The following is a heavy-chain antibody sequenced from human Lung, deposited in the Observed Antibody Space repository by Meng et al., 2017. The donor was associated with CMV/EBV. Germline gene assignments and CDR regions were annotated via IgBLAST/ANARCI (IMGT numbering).Heavy chain of an antibody. CDR2: IFSNDDK. CDR1: GFSLSNARMG. D-gene: IGHD3-16*01. J-gene: IGHJ5*02. V-gene: IGHV2-26*01. Sequence: GPXLVXPTETLTLTCTVSGFSLSNARMGVSWIRQPPGKALEWLAHIFSNDDKSYSTSLKSRLTISKDTSKSQVVLTMTNMDPVDTATYYCARIWGAAPYNWFDPWGQGTXVTXSS. CDR3: ARIWGAAPYNWFDP.